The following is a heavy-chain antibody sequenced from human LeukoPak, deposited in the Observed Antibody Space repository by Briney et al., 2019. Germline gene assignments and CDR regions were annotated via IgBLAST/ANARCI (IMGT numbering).Heavy chain of an antibody. CDR2: IYYSGST. V-gene: IGHV4-59*08. Sequence: SETLSLTCTVSSGSISDYYWSWIRQPPGKGLEWIGYIYYSGSTNYNPSLKSRVTISVDTSKNQFSLKLSSVTAADTAVYYCARADYDFWSGPDAFDIWGQGTMVTVSS. CDR1: SGSISDYY. J-gene: IGHJ3*02. CDR3: ARADYDFWSGPDAFDI. D-gene: IGHD3-3*01.